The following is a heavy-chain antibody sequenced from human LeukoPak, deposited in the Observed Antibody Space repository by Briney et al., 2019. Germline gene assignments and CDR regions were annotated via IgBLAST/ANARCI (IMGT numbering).Heavy chain of an antibody. CDR1: GFTLSTYW. V-gene: IGHV3-7*01. D-gene: IGHD3-3*01. CDR3: ARDRNTDFWSGYYTNYCDY. J-gene: IGHJ4*02. Sequence: GGSLRLSCAASGFTLSTYWMNWVRQAPGKGLEWVATIKQDGSEKCYVDSVKGRFTISRDNAKNSLYLQMNSLRAEDTAVYYCARDRNTDFWSGYYTNYCDYWGQGTLVTVSS. CDR2: IKQDGSEK.